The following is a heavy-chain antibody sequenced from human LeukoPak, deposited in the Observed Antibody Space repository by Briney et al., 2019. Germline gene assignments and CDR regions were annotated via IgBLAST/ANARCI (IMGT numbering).Heavy chain of an antibody. CDR1: GFTFSSYW. J-gene: IGHJ4*02. V-gene: IGHV3-7*01. CDR3: ARDALAAAVLDY. Sequence: GGSLRLSCAASGFTFSSYWTSWARQAPGKGLEWVANIKQDGSEKYYVLSVKGRFTISRDNAKNSLYLQMNSLRAEDTAVYYCARDALAAAVLDYWGQGTLVTVSS. D-gene: IGHD6-13*01. CDR2: IKQDGSEK.